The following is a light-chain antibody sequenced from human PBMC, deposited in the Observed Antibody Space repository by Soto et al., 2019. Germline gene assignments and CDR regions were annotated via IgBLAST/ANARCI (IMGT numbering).Light chain of an antibody. CDR3: GTWDSSLSAGGV. V-gene: IGLV1-51*02. CDR1: SSNIGNNY. Sequence: SVLTQPPSVSAAPGQKVAISCSGSSSNIGNNYVSWYQQLPGTAPKLLIYENNKRPSGIPDRFSGSKSGTSATLGITGLLTGDEADYYCGTWDSSLSAGGVFGTGTKVTVL. CDR2: ENN. J-gene: IGLJ1*01.